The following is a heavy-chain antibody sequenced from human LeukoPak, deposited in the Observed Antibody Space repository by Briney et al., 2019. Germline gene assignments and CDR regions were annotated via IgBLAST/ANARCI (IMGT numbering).Heavy chain of an antibody. CDR3: ASGDRHYMDV. CDR1: GFTFSRYS. Sequence: GGSLRLSCAAPGFTFSRYSMNWVRQAPGKGLEWVSFISSSSSYIYYADSVKGRFTISRDNAKNSLYLQMNSLRAEDTAVYYCASGDRHYMDVWGKGTTVTVSS. CDR2: ISSSSSYI. J-gene: IGHJ6*03. V-gene: IGHV3-21*01. D-gene: IGHD7-27*01.